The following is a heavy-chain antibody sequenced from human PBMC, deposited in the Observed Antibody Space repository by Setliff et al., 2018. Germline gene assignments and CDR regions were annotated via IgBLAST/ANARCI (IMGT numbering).Heavy chain of an antibody. V-gene: IGHV1-18*01. J-gene: IGHJ4*02. D-gene: IGHD5-12*01. CDR1: GYTFTTYA. CDR3: ARGGTFRYFDF. Sequence: ASVKVSCKASGYTFTTYAISWVRQAPGQGLEWMGWISTSNGNTNYAQNLQGRVTMTTDTSTSTAYMELRSLRSDDTAVYYCARGGTFRYFDFWGQGAPVTVSS. CDR2: ISTSNGNT.